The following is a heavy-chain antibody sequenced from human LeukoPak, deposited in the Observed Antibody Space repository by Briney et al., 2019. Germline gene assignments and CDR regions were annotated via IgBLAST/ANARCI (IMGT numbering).Heavy chain of an antibody. CDR1: GGSFSGYY. J-gene: IGHJ4*02. CDR3: ARDRYNWNGEDY. V-gene: IGHV4-34*01. Sequence: SETLSLTCAVYGGSFSGYYWNWIRQPPGKGLEWIGEINHSGNTNYNPSLKSRVTISLDTSKNQFSLKLSSVTAADTAVYYCARDRYNWNGEDYWGQGTLVTVPS. D-gene: IGHD1-20*01. CDR2: INHSGNT.